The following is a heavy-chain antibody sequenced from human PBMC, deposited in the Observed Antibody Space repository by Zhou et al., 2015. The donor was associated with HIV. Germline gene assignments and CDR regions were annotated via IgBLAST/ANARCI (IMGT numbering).Heavy chain of an antibody. CDR2: INPNSGGT. CDR1: GYTFTGYY. J-gene: IGHJ3*02. CDR3: ARGFMMGYCSGGSCYPSAFDI. D-gene: IGHD2-15*01. Sequence: QVQLVQSGAEVKKPGASVKVSCKASGYTFTGYYMHWVRQAPGQGLEWMGWINPNSGGTNYAQKFQGRVTMTRDTSISTAYMELSRLRSDDTAVYYCARGFMMGYCSGGSCYPSAFDIWGQGTMVTVSS. V-gene: IGHV1-2*02.